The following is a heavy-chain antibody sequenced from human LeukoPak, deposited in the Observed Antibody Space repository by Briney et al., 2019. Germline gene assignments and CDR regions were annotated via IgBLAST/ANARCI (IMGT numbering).Heavy chain of an antibody. CDR3: AKLHPGIAPVVNYGMDV. CDR1: GFTFSSYG. D-gene: IGHD3-16*02. V-gene: IGHV3-30*18. CDR2: ISYDGSNK. Sequence: PGGSLRLSCAASGFTFSSYGMHWVRQAPGKGLEWVAVISYDGSNKYYADSVKGRFTISRDNSKNTLYLQMNSLRAEDTAVYYCAKLHPGIAPVVNYGMDVWGQGTTVTVSS. J-gene: IGHJ6*02.